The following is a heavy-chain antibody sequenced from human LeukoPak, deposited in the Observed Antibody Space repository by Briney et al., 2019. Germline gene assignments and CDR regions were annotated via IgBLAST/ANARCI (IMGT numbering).Heavy chain of an antibody. D-gene: IGHD3-3*01. J-gene: IGHJ4*02. CDR2: ISSSSSYI. Sequence: GGSLRLSCAASGFTFSSYSMKWVRQAPGKGLEWVSSISSSSSYIYYADSVKGRFTISRDNAKNSLYLQMNSLRAEDTAVYYCARVRVVFNFDYWGQGTLVTVSS. V-gene: IGHV3-21*01. CDR3: ARVRVVFNFDY. CDR1: GFTFSSYS.